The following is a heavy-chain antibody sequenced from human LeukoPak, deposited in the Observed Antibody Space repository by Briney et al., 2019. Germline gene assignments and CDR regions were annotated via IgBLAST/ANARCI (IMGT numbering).Heavy chain of an antibody. Sequence: SETLSLTCTVSGGSISSYYWSWIRQPAGKGLEWIGRIYTSGSTNYNPSLKSRVTMSVDTSKNQFSLKLSSVTAADTAVYYCARGGYYYDSSGYPLDYWGQGTLVTVSS. CDR2: IYTSGST. CDR1: GGSISSYY. D-gene: IGHD3-22*01. V-gene: IGHV4-4*07. CDR3: ARGGYYYDSSGYPLDY. J-gene: IGHJ4*02.